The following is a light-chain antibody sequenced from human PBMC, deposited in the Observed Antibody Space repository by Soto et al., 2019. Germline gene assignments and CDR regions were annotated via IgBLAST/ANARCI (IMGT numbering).Light chain of an antibody. Sequence: QSVLTQPASVSGSPGQSIAISCTGNSKDVGGYNSVSWYQQHPGKAPKLMIYDVTNRPSGVSNRFSGSKSGNTASLTISGLQAEDEADYYCNSYTGSSIYVFGTGTRSPS. V-gene: IGLV2-14*01. CDR3: NSYTGSSIYV. J-gene: IGLJ1*01. CDR2: DVT. CDR1: SKDVGGYNS.